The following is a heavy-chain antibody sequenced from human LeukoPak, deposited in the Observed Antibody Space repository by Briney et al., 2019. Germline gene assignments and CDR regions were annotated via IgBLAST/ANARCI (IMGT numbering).Heavy chain of an antibody. D-gene: IGHD6-6*01. CDR2: INHSGST. CDR3: ALRIAAPPSPFDY. V-gene: IGHV4-34*01. Sequence: PSETLSLTCAVYGGSFSGCYWSWIRQPPGKGLEWIGEINHSGSTNYNPSLKSRVTISVDTSKNQFSLKLSSVTAADTAVYYCALRIAAPPSPFDYWGQGTLVTVSS. CDR1: GGSFSGCY. J-gene: IGHJ4*02.